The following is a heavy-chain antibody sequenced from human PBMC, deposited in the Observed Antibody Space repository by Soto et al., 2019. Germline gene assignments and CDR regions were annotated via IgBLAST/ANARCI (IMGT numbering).Heavy chain of an antibody. CDR3: ARSASRYCSGGSCYSDAY. V-gene: IGHV1-18*01. CDR2: ISAYDGNR. D-gene: IGHD2-15*01. Sequence: ASVKVSCKASGYPFTNYGFNWVRQAPGQGLEWMGWISAYDGNRNYAQKLQGRVTMTTNTSTSTAYMDLRSLRSDDTAVYYCARSASRYCSGGSCYSDAYWGQGTLVTVSS. CDR1: GYPFTNYG. J-gene: IGHJ4*02.